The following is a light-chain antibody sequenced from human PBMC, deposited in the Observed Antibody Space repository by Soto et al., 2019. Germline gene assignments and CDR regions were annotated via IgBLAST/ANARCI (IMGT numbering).Light chain of an antibody. J-gene: IGKJ4*01. CDR3: QQYNTWPIT. CDR1: QSVSSY. CDR2: GAS. V-gene: IGKV3-15*01. Sequence: EIVLTQSPATLSLSPGERATLSCRASQSVSSYLAWYQQKPGQAPRLLISGASTGATGIPARFSGSGSGTEVTLTISSLQSEDCAIYYCQQYNTWPITFGGGTKVEIK.